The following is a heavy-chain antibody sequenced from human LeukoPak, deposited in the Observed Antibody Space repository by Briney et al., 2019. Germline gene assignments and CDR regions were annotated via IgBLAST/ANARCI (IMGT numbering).Heavy chain of an antibody. V-gene: IGHV3-66*01. CDR3: ARDRLWFGELSEYYFDY. Sequence: GGSLRLSCAASGFTVSSNYMSWVRQAPGKGLEWVSVIYSGGSTYYADSVKGRFTISRDNSKNTLYLQMNSLRAEDTAVYYCARDRLWFGELSEYYFDYWGQGTLVTVSS. CDR1: GFTVSSNY. CDR2: IYSGGST. J-gene: IGHJ4*02. D-gene: IGHD3-10*01.